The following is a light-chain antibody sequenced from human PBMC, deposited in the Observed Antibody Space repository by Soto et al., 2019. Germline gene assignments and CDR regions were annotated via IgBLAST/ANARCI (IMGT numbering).Light chain of an antibody. CDR3: QRYNRYSDS. V-gene: IGKV1-5*03. J-gene: IGKJ1*01. CDR2: KAS. Sequence: DIQMTQSPSSLSAAVGYRVTITCRASQTISSWLAWYQQKPGKAPKLLIYKASTLKSGVPSRFSGSGYGKEPNLTISSLKPDDFATYYCQRYNRYSDSFGQGTKVDIK. CDR1: QTISSW.